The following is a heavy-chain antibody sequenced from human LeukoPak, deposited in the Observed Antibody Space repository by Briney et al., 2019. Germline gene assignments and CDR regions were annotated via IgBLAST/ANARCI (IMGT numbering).Heavy chain of an antibody. J-gene: IGHJ6*02. D-gene: IGHD3-16*01. CDR3: ARGGGLDV. CDR2: INHNGNVN. V-gene: IGHV3-7*03. Sequence: GGSLRLSCAASRFTFSSYWMSWVRQAPGKGLEWVASINHNGNVNYYVDSVKGRFTISRDNAKNSLYLQMSNLRAEDTAVYFCARGGGLDVWGQGATVTVSS. CDR1: RFTFSSYW.